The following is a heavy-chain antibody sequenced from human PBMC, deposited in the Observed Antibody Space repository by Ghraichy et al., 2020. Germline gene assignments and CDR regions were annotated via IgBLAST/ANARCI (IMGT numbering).Heavy chain of an antibody. CDR1: GLSFSRYN. Sequence: GGSLRLSCVVSGLSFSRYNMNWVRQAPGKGPEWLSFISASSGRVYYADSVKGRFTISRDNAKDSLYLQMDSLRDEDTAVYYCVRAASGSIYGYGYWGQGTLVTVSS. D-gene: IGHD5-18*01. V-gene: IGHV3-48*02. CDR2: ISASSGRV. J-gene: IGHJ4*02. CDR3: VRAASGSIYGYGY.